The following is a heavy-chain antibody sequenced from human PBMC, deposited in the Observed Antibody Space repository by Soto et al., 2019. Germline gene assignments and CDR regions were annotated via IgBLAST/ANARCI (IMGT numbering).Heavy chain of an antibody. CDR2: ISYDGSNK. V-gene: IGHV3-30*18. J-gene: IGHJ4*02. D-gene: IGHD2-21*02. Sequence: GGSLRLSCAASGFTFSSYGMHWVRQAPGKGLEWVAVISYDGSNKYYADSVKGRFTISRDNSKNTLYLQMNSLRAEDTAVYYSAKVSYGGNSDFDYLGQGTLVTVSS. CDR3: AKVSYGGNSDFDY. CDR1: GFTFSSYG.